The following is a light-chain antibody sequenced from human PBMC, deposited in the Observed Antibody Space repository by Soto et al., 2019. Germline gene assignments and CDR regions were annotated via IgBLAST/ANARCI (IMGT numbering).Light chain of an antibody. Sequence: QSALTQPASVSGSPGQSITISCTGTSSDLGGYNFVSWYQHHPGKAPKLMIFQVSNRPSGVSNRFSGSKSGNTASLTISGLQTEDEADYYCFSYASSSTWVFGGGTKVTVL. CDR2: QVS. CDR3: FSYASSSTWV. V-gene: IGLV2-14*01. J-gene: IGLJ3*02. CDR1: SSDLGGYNF.